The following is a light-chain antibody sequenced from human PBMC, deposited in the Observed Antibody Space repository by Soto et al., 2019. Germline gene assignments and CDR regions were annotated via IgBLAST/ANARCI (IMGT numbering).Light chain of an antibody. Sequence: QSALTQPASVSGSPGQSITISCTGTSSDVGAYTYVSWYQQHPVKAPKLMIFEVSDRPSGVSNRFSGSKSGNTASLTISGLQAEDEADYYCSSYTTSNTLVFGGGTKLTVL. CDR1: SSDVGAYTY. V-gene: IGLV2-14*01. CDR2: EVS. CDR3: SSYTTSNTLV. J-gene: IGLJ2*01.